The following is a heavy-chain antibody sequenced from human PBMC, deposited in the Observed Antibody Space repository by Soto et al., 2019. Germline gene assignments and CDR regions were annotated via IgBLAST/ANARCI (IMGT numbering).Heavy chain of an antibody. D-gene: IGHD6-13*01. CDR1: GGSISSGDYY. J-gene: IGHJ5*02. CDR2: IYYSGST. V-gene: IGHV4-30-4*01. Sequence: QVQLQESGPGLVKPSQTLSLTCTVSGGSISSGDYYWGWIRQPPGKGLEGIGYIYYSGSTYYNPSLKSRVTISVDTSKNQVSLKLSSVTAADTAVYYCARVLSAPGIAAAGTWFDPWGQGTLVTVSS. CDR3: ARVLSAPGIAAAGTWFDP.